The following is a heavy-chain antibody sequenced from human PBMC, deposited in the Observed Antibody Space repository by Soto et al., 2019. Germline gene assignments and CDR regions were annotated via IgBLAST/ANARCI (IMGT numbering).Heavy chain of an antibody. J-gene: IGHJ4*02. CDR3: ARGGIAVAGKVDY. CDR1: GGSFSGYY. V-gene: IGHV4-34*01. CDR2: INHSGST. Sequence: SETLSLTCAVYGGSFSGYYWSWIRHPPGKGLEWIGEINHSGSTNYNPSLKSRVTISVDTSKNQFSLKLSSVTAADTAVYYCARGGIAVAGKVDYWGQGTLVTVSS. D-gene: IGHD6-19*01.